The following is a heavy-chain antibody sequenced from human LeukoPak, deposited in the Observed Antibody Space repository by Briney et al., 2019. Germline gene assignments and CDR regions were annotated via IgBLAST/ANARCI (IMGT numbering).Heavy chain of an antibody. J-gene: IGHJ5*02. CDR1: GYTFTGYY. Sequence: SVKVSCKASGYTFTGYYMHWVRQAPGQGLEWMGWINPNSGGTNYAQKFQGRVTMTRDTSISTAYMELSRLRSDDTAVYYCARGPTPKGYSSSWYWFDPWGQGTLVTVSS. V-gene: IGHV1-2*02. CDR3: ARGPTPKGYSSSWYWFDP. CDR2: INPNSGGT. D-gene: IGHD6-13*01.